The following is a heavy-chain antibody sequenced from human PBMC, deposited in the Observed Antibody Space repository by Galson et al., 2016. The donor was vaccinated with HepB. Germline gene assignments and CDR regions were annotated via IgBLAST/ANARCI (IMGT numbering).Heavy chain of an antibody. CDR2: IYPRDSDT. V-gene: IGHV5-51*03. CDR3: ALHSTGNPLSRQASFDS. Sequence: QSGAEVKKPGESLKISCKGSAYNLATYWIGWVRQMPGKGLEWMGIIYPRDSDTRYSPSFQGRVTISADKSSSAAYLQWSSLKASDTAMYYCALHSTGNPLSRQASFDSSGQGPLVTVSS. D-gene: IGHD2-8*02. CDR1: AYNLATYW. J-gene: IGHJ4*02.